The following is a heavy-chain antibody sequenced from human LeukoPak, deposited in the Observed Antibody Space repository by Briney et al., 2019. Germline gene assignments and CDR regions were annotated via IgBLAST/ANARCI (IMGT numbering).Heavy chain of an antibody. D-gene: IGHD5-24*01. Sequence: GASVKVSCKASGYTFTSYYMHWVRQAPGQGLEWMGLINPSGGSTSYAQKFQGRVTMTRDTSTSTVYMELSSLRSEDTAVYYCARDGAQRWLQSNYYYYMDVWGKGTTVTISS. CDR3: ARDGAQRWLQSNYYYYMDV. CDR1: GYTFTSYY. CDR2: INPSGGST. J-gene: IGHJ6*03. V-gene: IGHV1-46*01.